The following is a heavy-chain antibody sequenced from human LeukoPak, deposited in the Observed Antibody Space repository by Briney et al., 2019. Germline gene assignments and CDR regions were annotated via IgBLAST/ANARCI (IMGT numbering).Heavy chain of an antibody. D-gene: IGHD2-15*01. CDR2: INHSGST. CDR1: GGSFSGYY. V-gene: IGHV4-34*01. CDR3: ARGALDIVVVVAATRPYYYYYMDV. Sequence: PSETLSLTCAVSGGSFSGYYLSWIRQPPGKGLEWIGEINHSGSTNYNPSLKSRVTISVDTSKNQFYLQLSSVTAADTAVYYCARGALDIVVVVAATRPYYYYYMDVWGKGTTVTVSS. J-gene: IGHJ6*03.